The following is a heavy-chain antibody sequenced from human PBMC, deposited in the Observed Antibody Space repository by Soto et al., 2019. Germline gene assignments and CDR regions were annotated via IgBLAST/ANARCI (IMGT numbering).Heavy chain of an antibody. CDR1: AGSISSYY. J-gene: IGHJ6*02. CDR3: ARGLRFLEWLPNYYYYNGMDV. V-gene: IGHV4-4*07. D-gene: IGHD3-3*01. Sequence: SQSLSLTCTLSAGSISSYYWSWIRQPAGKGLEWNGRTYTSGSTNYNPSLKSRVTMSVDTSKNQFSLKLSSVTAADTAVYYCARGLRFLEWLPNYYYYNGMDVWGQGATVTVSS. CDR2: TYTSGST.